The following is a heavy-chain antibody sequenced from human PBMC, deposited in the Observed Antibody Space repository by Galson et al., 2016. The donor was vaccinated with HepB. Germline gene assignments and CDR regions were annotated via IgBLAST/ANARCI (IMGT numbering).Heavy chain of an antibody. J-gene: IGHJ4*02. V-gene: IGHV4-34*01. CDR3: ARSPPDFWSGRGYFDS. CDR2: ISHSGST. CDR1: GGSLSGFF. D-gene: IGHD3-3*01. Sequence: SETLSLTCGVYGGSLSGFFWNWVRQPPGKGLEWIGEISHSGSTSYNTSLKNRVTISVDTSNNQFSLKLTSVTAADTAVYYCARSPPDFWSGRGYFDSWGQGNTVTVSS.